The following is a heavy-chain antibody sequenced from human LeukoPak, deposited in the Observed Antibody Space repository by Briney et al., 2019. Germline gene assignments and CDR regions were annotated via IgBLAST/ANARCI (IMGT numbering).Heavy chain of an antibody. V-gene: IGHV3-21*01. J-gene: IGHJ4*02. D-gene: IGHD5-18*01. CDR3: ARDLSGVTGYTYGRGIDY. CDR2: ISTSSSYI. Sequence: GGSLRLSCGASGFTFSFFEMNWVRQAPGKGLEWVSSISTSSSYIYYADSVKGRFTISRDNSKNTLYLQMNSLRAEDTAVYYCARDLSGVTGYTYGRGIDYWGQGTLVTVSS. CDR1: GFTFSFFE.